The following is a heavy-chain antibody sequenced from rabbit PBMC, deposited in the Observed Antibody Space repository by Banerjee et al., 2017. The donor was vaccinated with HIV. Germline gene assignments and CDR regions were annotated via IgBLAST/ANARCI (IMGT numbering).Heavy chain of an antibody. CDR1: GFSFSSGYD. J-gene: IGHJ6*01. V-gene: IGHV1S45*01. D-gene: IGHD6-1*01. CDR2: IYARSSGST. CDR3: ARDRDATIPGYGYDL. Sequence: QEQLEESGGDLVKPGASLTLTCTASGFSFSSGYDMCWVRQAPGKGLEWIACIYARSSGSTYYASWAKGRFAISKTSSTTVTLQMTSLTAADTATYFCARDRDATIPGYGYDLWGQGTLVTVS.